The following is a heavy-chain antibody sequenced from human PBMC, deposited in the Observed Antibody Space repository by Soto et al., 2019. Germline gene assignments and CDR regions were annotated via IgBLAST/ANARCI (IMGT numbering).Heavy chain of an antibody. J-gene: IGHJ4*02. CDR1: GGSFSGYY. Sequence: PSETLSLTCAVYGGSFSGYYWSWIRQPPGKGLEWIGEINHSGSTNYNPSLKSRVTISVDTSKNQFSLKLSSVTAADTAVYYCARGCSSPSCYAGLDYWGQVTLVSVS. V-gene: IGHV4-34*01. D-gene: IGHD2-2*01. CDR2: INHSGST. CDR3: ARGCSSPSCYAGLDY.